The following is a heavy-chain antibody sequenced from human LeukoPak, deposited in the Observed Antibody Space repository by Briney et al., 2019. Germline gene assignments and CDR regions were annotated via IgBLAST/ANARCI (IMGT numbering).Heavy chain of an antibody. V-gene: IGHV4-31*02. D-gene: IGHD3-16*01. J-gene: IGHJ4*02. Sequence: SETLSLTCTVSGGSISSGGYYWSWIRQHPGDGLEWIGYIYYSGSTYYNPSLKSRVTITIDTSKNHFSLKLSSVTAADTAVYYCARAGGFFSPFGYWGQGTLVTISS. CDR1: GGSISSGGYY. CDR3: ARAGGFFSPFGY. CDR2: IYYSGST.